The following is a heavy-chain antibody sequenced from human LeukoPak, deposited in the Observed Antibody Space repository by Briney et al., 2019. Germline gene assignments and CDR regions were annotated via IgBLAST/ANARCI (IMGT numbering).Heavy chain of an antibody. V-gene: IGHV1-2*02. CDR1: GYTFTGYY. J-gene: IGHJ5*02. D-gene: IGHD2-2*01. Sequence: GASVKVSCKASGYTFTGYYMHWVRQAPGQGLEWMGWINPNSGGTNYAQKFQGRVTMTRDTSISTAYMELSRLRSDDTAVYYRARDSQPLGWFDPWGQGTLVTVSS. CDR2: INPNSGGT. CDR3: ARDSQPLGWFDP.